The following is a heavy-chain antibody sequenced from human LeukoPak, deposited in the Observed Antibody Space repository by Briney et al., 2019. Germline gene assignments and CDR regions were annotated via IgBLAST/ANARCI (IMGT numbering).Heavy chain of an antibody. D-gene: IGHD6-13*01. CDR2: ISWNSGSI. V-gene: IGHV3-9*01. CDR3: AKEEGPIIAAAAPG. Sequence: PGWSQRLPCAASGLTIDDYAMHWVRQAPGKGLEWVSGISWNSGSIGYADSVKGRFTISRDNAKNSLYLQMNSLRAEDTALYYCAKEEGPIIAAAAPGWGQGTLVTVSS. J-gene: IGHJ4*02. CDR1: GLTIDDYA.